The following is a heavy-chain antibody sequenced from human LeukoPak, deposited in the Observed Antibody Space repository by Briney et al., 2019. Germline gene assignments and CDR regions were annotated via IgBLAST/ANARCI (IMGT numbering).Heavy chain of an antibody. J-gene: IGHJ4*02. CDR2: IGTAGDT. CDR1: GFTFSSYD. CDR3: VRAHLSWHFDY. V-gene: IGHV3-13*01. Sequence: GGSLRLSCAASGFTFSSYDMHWVRHATGKGLEWVSAIGTAGDTYYPGSVKGRFTISRENAKNSLYLQMNSLRAGDTAVYYCVRAHLSWHFDYWGQGTLVTVSS. D-gene: IGHD6-13*01.